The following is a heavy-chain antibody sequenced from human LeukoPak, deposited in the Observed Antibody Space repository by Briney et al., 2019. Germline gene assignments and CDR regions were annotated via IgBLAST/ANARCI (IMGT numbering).Heavy chain of an antibody. J-gene: IGHJ4*02. CDR2: IYYSGYI. Sequence: PSETLSLTCTVSGGSISSSYWSWIRQPPGKGPEWIAYIYYSGYINYNPSLKSRVTISVDTSKNQVSLRLSSVTAADTAVYYCARDYGGGRYFDYWGQGILVTVSS. CDR1: GGSISSSY. CDR3: ARDYGGGRYFDY. V-gene: IGHV4-59*01. D-gene: IGHD4-23*01.